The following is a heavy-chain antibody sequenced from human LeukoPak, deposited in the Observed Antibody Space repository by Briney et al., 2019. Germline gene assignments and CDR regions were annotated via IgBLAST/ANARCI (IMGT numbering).Heavy chain of an antibody. D-gene: IGHD2-2*01. CDR2: IYPGDSDT. J-gene: IGHJ4*02. V-gene: IGHV5-51*01. Sequence: GESLKISCKGSGYSFTSYWIGWVRQMPGKGLEWMGLIYPGDSDTRYSPSFRGQVTISADKSISTAYLQWSSLKASDTAMYYCARHGGGHCSSTSCPWTLWGQGTLVTVSS. CDR3: ARHGGGHCSSTSCPWTL. CDR1: GYSFTSYW.